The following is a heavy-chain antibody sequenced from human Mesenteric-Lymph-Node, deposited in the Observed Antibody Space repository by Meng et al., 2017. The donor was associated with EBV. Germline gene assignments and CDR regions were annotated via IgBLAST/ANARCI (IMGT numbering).Heavy chain of an antibody. CDR1: GGTFNIYT. J-gene: IGHJ6*02. V-gene: IGHV1-69*01. CDR3: ARDGKVGYGMDV. Sequence: QVLLVQSGAEVKKPGSSVRVSCKASGGTFNIYTITWVRQAPGQGLEWMGGIIPIFGTANYAQRFQGRVTITADESTSTAYMELSSLRSEDTAVYYCARDGKVGYGMDVWGQGTRVTVSS. CDR2: IIPIFGTA. D-gene: IGHD1-26*01.